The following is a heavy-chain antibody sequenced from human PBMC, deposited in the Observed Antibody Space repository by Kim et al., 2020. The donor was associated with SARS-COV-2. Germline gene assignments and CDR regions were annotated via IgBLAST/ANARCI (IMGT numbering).Heavy chain of an antibody. D-gene: IGHD2-21*02. CDR1: GFTFSSYA. CDR2: ISYDGSNK. CDR3: ARDWGGDLTYYYYGMDV. V-gene: IGHV3-30-3*01. Sequence: GGSLRLSCAASGFTFSSYAMHWVRQAPGKGLEWVAVISYDGSNKYYADSVKGRFTISRDNSKNTLYLQMNSLRAEDTAVYYCARDWGGDLTYYYYGMDVWGQGTTVTVSS. J-gene: IGHJ6*02.